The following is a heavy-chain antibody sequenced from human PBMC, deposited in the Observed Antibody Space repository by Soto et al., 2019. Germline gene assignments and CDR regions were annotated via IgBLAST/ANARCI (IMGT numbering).Heavy chain of an antibody. D-gene: IGHD3-22*01. CDR3: TTDSYSTMIVVRFDY. Sequence: PGGSLRLSCAASGFTFSSYSMNWVRQAPGKGLEWVSAISSSGGYIYYGDSVKGRFTISRDNAKNSLYLQMNSLRAEDTAVYYCTTDSYSTMIVVRFDYWGHGTRVTVSS. CDR1: GFTFSSYS. V-gene: IGHV3-21*01. J-gene: IGHJ4*01. CDR2: ISSSGGYI.